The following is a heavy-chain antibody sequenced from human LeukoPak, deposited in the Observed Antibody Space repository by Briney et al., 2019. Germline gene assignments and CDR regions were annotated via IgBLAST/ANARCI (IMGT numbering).Heavy chain of an antibody. D-gene: IGHD3-10*01. V-gene: IGHV1-3*01. Sequence: ASVKVSCKASGYTFTSYAMHWVRQAPGQRLEWMGWINAGNGNTKYSQKFQGRVTITRDTSASTAYMELSSLRSEDTAVYYCARLTMVRGVIGWLDPWGQGTLVTVSS. CDR1: GYTFTSYA. CDR3: ARLTMVRGVIGWLDP. CDR2: INAGNGNT. J-gene: IGHJ5*02.